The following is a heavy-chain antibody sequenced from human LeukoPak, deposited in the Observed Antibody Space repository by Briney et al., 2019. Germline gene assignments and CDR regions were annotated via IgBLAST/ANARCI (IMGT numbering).Heavy chain of an antibody. Sequence: ASVKVSCKASGYTFTSCDINWVRQATGQGLEWMGWMNPNSGNTGYAQKFQGRVTMTRNTSISTAYMELSSLRSEDTAVYYCARRRQWLEHPNWFDPWGQGTLVTVSS. D-gene: IGHD6-19*01. CDR1: GYTFTSCD. J-gene: IGHJ5*02. CDR3: ARRRQWLEHPNWFDP. CDR2: MNPNSGNT. V-gene: IGHV1-8*01.